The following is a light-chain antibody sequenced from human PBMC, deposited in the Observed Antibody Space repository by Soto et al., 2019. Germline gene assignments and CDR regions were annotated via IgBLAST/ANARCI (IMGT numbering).Light chain of an antibody. Sequence: EIVLTQSPGTLSLSPGERATLSCRASQSVSSSYLAWYQQKPGQAPRLLIYGASSRATGIPDRFSGSGSGTDFTLTISRLEPEDLAVYYCHQYGRAPRTFGQGTKVDIK. CDR2: GAS. J-gene: IGKJ1*01. V-gene: IGKV3-20*01. CDR3: HQYGRAPRT. CDR1: QSVSSSY.